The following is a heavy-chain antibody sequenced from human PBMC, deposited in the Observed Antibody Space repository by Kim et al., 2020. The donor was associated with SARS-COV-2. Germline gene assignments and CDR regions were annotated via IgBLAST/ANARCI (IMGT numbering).Heavy chain of an antibody. CDR2: IYYSGST. CDR3: ARASGDGDYSFWDYYYGMDV. Sequence: SETLSLTCTVSGGSISSYYWSWIRQPPGKGLEWIGYIYYSGSTNYNPSLKSRVTISVDTSKNQFSLKLSSVTAADTAVYYCARASGDGDYSFWDYYYGMDVWGQGTTVTVSS. V-gene: IGHV4-59*01. J-gene: IGHJ6*02. CDR1: GGSISSYY. D-gene: IGHD4-17*01.